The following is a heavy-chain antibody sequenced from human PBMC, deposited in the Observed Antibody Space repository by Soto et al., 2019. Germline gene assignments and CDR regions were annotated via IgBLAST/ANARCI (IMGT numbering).Heavy chain of an antibody. CDR1: GGSISSSSYY. D-gene: IGHD1-26*01. V-gene: IGHV4-39*01. CDR3: ARPIVGATGEYYYYGMDG. CDR2: IYYSGST. J-gene: IGHJ6*02. Sequence: ASETLSLTCTVSGGSISSSSYYWGWIRQPPGKGLEWIGSIYYSGSTYYNPSLKSRVTISVDTSKNQFSLKLSSVTAADTAVYYCARPIVGATGEYYYYGMDGWGQGTTVTVSS.